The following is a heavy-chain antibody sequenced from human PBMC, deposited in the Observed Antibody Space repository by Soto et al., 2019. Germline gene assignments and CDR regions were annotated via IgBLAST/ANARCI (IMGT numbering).Heavy chain of an antibody. Sequence: ASVKGSRKASGYTLTAYYIHWVRQAPGQGLEWMGWINPNSGGTNYAQKFQGWVTMTRDTSISTAYMELSRLRSDDTAVYYCARSGAGPGPFDYWGQGTLVTVSS. CDR3: ARSGAGPGPFDY. CDR2: INPNSGGT. D-gene: IGHD3-10*01. CDR1: GYTLTAYY. V-gene: IGHV1-2*04. J-gene: IGHJ4*02.